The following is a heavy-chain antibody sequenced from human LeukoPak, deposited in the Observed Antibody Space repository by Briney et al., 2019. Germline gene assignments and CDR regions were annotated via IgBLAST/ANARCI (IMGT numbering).Heavy chain of an antibody. V-gene: IGHV3-21*01. CDR1: GFSFSTYA. Sequence: GGSLRLSCAASGFSFSTYAISWVRQAPGKGLEWVSCISTTSSYIFYADSVRGRFTISRDNSKNTLYLQMNSLRAEDTAVYYCAKDYSDDYSNPFGQGTLVTVSS. D-gene: IGHD4-11*01. CDR3: AKDYSDDYSNP. CDR2: ISTTSSYI. J-gene: IGHJ5*02.